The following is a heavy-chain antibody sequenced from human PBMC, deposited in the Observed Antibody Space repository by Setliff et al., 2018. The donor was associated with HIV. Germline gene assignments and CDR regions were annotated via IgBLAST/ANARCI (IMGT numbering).Heavy chain of an antibody. J-gene: IGHJ6*03. CDR1: GGSFSGHY. D-gene: IGHD2-2*02. CDR2: INHSGLS. Sequence: SETLSLTCAVYGGSFSGHYWTWIRQPPGKGLEWIGEINHSGLSNFNPSLKSRVTISVDTSKNQFSLELSSVTAADTAVYYCAREPAAIQGAYYYYYLDVWGKGTAVTVSS. CDR3: AREPAAIQGAYYYYYLDV. V-gene: IGHV4-34*01.